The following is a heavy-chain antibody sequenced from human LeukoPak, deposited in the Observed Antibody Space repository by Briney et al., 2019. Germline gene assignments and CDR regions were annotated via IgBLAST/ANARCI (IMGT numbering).Heavy chain of an antibody. CDR2: IKQDGSEK. V-gene: IGHV3-7*01. Sequence: GGSLRLSCAASGFTFSSYWMSWVRQAPGKGLEWVANIKQDGSEKYYVDSVKGRFTISRDNAKNSLYLQMNSLRAEDTAVYYCARVGNYGSDHWFDPWGQGTLVTVSS. CDR1: GFTFSSYW. CDR3: ARVGNYGSDHWFDP. J-gene: IGHJ5*02. D-gene: IGHD3-10*01.